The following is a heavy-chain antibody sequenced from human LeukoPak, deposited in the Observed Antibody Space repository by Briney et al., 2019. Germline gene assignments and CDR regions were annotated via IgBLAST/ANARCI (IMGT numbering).Heavy chain of an antibody. D-gene: IGHD2/OR15-2a*01. J-gene: IGHJ4*02. CDR2: SRIKADGYTT. V-gene: IGHV3-72*01. CDR3: VRGLNSFDL. CDR1: GFTFSDHY. Sequence: PGGSLRLSCVVSGFTFSDHYLDWVRQSPGRGLEWVGRSRIKADGYTTQYAAPVKDRFTISRDESKDSLFLQMNSLKTEDTAMYYCVRGLNSFDLWGQGTPVTISS.